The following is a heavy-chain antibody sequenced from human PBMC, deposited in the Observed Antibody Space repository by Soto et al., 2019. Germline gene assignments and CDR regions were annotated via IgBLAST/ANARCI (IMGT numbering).Heavy chain of an antibody. CDR1: GFTFSSYS. Sequence: GESLKISCAASGFTFSSYSMNWVRQAPGKGLEWVSYISSSSSTIYYADSVKGRFTISRDNAKNSLYLQMNSLRAEDTAVYYCARGADWDRFDYWGQGTLVTVSS. CDR2: ISSSSSTI. J-gene: IGHJ4*02. CDR3: ARGADWDRFDY. V-gene: IGHV3-48*04. D-gene: IGHD3-9*01.